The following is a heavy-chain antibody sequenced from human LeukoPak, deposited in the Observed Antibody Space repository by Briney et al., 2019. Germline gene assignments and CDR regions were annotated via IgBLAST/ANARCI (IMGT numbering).Heavy chain of an antibody. D-gene: IGHD5-24*01. CDR2: ISSSGSTI. CDR1: GFTFSTYS. J-gene: IGHJ4*02. Sequence: SGGSLRLSCAASGFTFSTYSMNWVRQAPGMGLEWVSYISSSGSTIYYADSVKGRFTISRDNAKNSLYLQMNSLRDEDTAVYYCARGWLQWGAYYFDYWGQGTLVTVSS. CDR3: ARGWLQWGAYYFDY. V-gene: IGHV3-48*02.